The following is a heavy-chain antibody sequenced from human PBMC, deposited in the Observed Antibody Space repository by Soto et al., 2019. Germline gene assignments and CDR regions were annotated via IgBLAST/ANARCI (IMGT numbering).Heavy chain of an antibody. D-gene: IGHD3-16*01. CDR2: ISSSSSYI. V-gene: IGHV3-21*01. CDR3: AREMGGRFGLIIEGGALYY. Sequence: GGSLRLSCAASGFTFSSYSMNWVRQAPGKGLEWVSSISSSSSYIYYADSVKGRFTISRDNAKNSLYLQMNSLRAEDTAVYFCAREMGGRFGLIIEGGALYYWGHGTLATVSS. CDR1: GFTFSSYS. J-gene: IGHJ4*01.